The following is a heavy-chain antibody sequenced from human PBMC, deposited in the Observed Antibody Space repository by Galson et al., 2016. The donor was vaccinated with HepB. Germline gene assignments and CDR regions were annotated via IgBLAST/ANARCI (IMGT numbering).Heavy chain of an antibody. CDR1: GSSFTPYW. V-gene: IGHV5-51*01. CDR3: ARLPAGGYDPPLGY. J-gene: IGHJ4*02. D-gene: IGHD5-12*01. Sequence: QSGAEVTKPGESLKISCKGSGSSFTPYWIGWVRQMPGNGLECMGLIYPGDSDTRYSPSFQGQVTISADKSITTAYLQWSSLKASDTAMYYWARLPAGGYDPPLGYWGQGTLVTVAS. CDR2: IYPGDSDT.